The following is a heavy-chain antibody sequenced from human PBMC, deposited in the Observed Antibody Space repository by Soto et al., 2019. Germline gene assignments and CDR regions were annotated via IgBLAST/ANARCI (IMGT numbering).Heavy chain of an antibody. Sequence: PGESLKISCKGSGYSFTSYWIGWVRQMPGKGLEWMGIIYPGDSDTRYSPSFQGQVTISADKSISTAYLQWSSLKASDTAMYYCASQSTTYYDFWSGYYEGYGMDVWGQGTTVTVS. D-gene: IGHD3-3*01. CDR2: IYPGDSDT. CDR3: ASQSTTYYDFWSGYYEGYGMDV. CDR1: GYSFTSYW. J-gene: IGHJ6*02. V-gene: IGHV5-51*01.